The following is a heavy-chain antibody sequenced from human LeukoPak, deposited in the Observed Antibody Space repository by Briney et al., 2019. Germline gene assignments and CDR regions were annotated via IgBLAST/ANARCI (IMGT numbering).Heavy chain of an antibody. CDR2: INHSGDT. J-gene: IGHJ1*01. CDR1: GGSFSDSY. V-gene: IGHV4-34*01. Sequence: SETLSLTCGVYGGSFSDSYWGWIRQPPGKGLEWIGEINHSGDTNYHPSLKSRVTISVDSSKNQVSLKLSSVTAADTAVYYRTKAFGNVRGETWGQGTLVTVSS. CDR3: TKAFGNVRGET. D-gene: IGHD3-10*01.